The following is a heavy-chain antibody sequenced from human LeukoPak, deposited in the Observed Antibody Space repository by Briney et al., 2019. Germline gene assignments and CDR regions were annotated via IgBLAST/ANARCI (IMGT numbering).Heavy chain of an antibody. J-gene: IGHJ4*02. CDR2: MYYSGTT. CDR3: ARLPMAVTPHVDY. D-gene: IGHD2-21*02. Sequence: SETLSLTCAVFGGSFSSGQYWSWIRQSPGKGLEWIGFMYYSGTTNYNPSLKSRVTISLGMSKNQFSLKLSSVTAADTAVYYCARLPMAVTPHVDYWGQGTLVTVSS. V-gene: IGHV4-61*01. CDR1: GGSFSSGQY.